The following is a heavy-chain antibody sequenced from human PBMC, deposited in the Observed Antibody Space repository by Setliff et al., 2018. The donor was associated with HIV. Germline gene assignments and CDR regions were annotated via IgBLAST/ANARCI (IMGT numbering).Heavy chain of an antibody. CDR1: DGSLSSYY. CDR3: ARGPIRYSSGVRWFLGVESWYSGIDY. D-gene: IGHD2-15*01. CDR2: INDSGTT. V-gene: IGHV4-34*01. J-gene: IGHJ4*02. Sequence: SETLSLTCAVYDGSLSSYYWSWIRQSTGKGLEWIGEINDSGTTNYNPSLESRVTMLIDMSKNQLSLKLSSVTAADTAVYFCARGPIRYSSGVRWFLGVESWYSGIDYWGQGT.